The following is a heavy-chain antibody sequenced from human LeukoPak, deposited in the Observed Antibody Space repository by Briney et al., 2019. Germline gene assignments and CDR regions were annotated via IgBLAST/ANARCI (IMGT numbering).Heavy chain of an antibody. CDR3: AKYSSGWELDF. CDR1: GFTFSSYS. V-gene: IGHV3-21*04. J-gene: IGHJ4*02. D-gene: IGHD6-19*01. Sequence: PGGSLRLSCAASGFTFSSYSMNWVRQAPGKGLEWVSSISSSSSYIYYADSVKGRFTISRDDSKDTLSLQMNSLRAEDTAVYYCAKYSSGWELDFWGQGTLVTVSS. CDR2: ISSSSSYI.